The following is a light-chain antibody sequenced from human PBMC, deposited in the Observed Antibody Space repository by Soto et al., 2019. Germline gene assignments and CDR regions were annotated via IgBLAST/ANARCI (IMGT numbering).Light chain of an antibody. CDR2: GAS. Sequence: IVLTQSPGTLSLSPGERATLSCRASQSVSSSYLAWYQQKPGQAPRLLIYGASSMATGIPDRFSGSGSGTDFTLTISRLEPEDFAVYYCQQYNNWPRTFGQGTKVDIK. V-gene: IGKV3-20*01. CDR3: QQYNNWPRT. CDR1: QSVSSSY. J-gene: IGKJ1*01.